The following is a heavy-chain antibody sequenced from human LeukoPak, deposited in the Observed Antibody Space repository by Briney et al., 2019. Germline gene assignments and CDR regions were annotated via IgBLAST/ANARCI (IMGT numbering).Heavy chain of an antibody. J-gene: IGHJ6*02. D-gene: IGHD5-18*01. CDR3: ARGHRGYSYGPFQNGMDV. Sequence: KISCKGSGYSFTSYWIGWVRQAPGQGLEWMGRIIPILGIANYAQKFQGRVTITADKSTSTAYMELSSLRSEDTAVYYCARGHRGYSYGPFQNGMDVWGQGTTVTVSS. CDR1: GYSFTSYW. CDR2: IIPILGIA. V-gene: IGHV1-69*04.